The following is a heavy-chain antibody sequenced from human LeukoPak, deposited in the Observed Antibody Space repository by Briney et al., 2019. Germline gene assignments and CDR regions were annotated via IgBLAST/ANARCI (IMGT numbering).Heavy chain of an antibody. CDR3: ARSFGRYGSGSYYDY. J-gene: IGHJ4*02. CDR1: GFSLSTSGMR. V-gene: IGHV2-70*04. CDR2: IDWDDDK. Sequence: SGPALVKPTRTLTLTCTFSGFSLSTSGMRVSWIRQPPGKALEWLARIDWDDDKFYSTSLKTRLTISKDTSKNQVVLTMTNMDPVDTATYYCARSFGRYGSGSYYDYWGQGTLVTVSS. D-gene: IGHD3-10*01.